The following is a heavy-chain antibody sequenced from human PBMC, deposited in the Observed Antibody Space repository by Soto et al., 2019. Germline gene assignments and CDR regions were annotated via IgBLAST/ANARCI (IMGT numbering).Heavy chain of an antibody. CDR1: GGSFSGYY. V-gene: IGHV4-34*01. J-gene: IGHJ6*03. D-gene: IGHD3-10*01. Sequence: PEETLSLTCAVYGGSFSGYYWSWIRQPPGKGLEWIGEINHSGSTNYNPSLKSRVTISVDTSKNQFSLKLSSVTAADKAVYYCARGGNYYGSGSYYKGYYYYMDVWGKGTTVTVSS. CDR2: INHSGST. CDR3: ARGGNYYGSGSYYKGYYYYMDV.